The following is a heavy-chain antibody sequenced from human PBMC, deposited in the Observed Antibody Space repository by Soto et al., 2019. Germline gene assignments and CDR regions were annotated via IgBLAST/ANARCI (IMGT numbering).Heavy chain of an antibody. D-gene: IGHD3-10*01. CDR3: ARAFRGITMVRGTMAWFDP. Sequence: SETLSLTCAVSCGSISSGDYYWRWIREPPGKDLEWIGYIYSSGSTYYNPSLKSRVTISVDTSKNQFSLKLSSVTAADTAVYYCARAFRGITMVRGTMAWFDPWGQGTLVTVSS. CDR2: IYSSGST. CDR1: CGSISSGDYY. V-gene: IGHV4-30-4*01. J-gene: IGHJ5*02.